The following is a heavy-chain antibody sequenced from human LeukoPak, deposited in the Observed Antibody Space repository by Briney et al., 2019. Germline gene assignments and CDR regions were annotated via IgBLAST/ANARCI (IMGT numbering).Heavy chain of an antibody. J-gene: IGHJ6*02. CDR2: INHSGST. Sequence: SETLSLTCAVYGGSFSGYYWSWIRQPPGKGLEWTGEINHSGSTNYNPSLKSRVTISVDTSKNQFSLKLSSVTAADTAVYYCVKGWYGNFFYYGMDVWGQGTTVTVSS. V-gene: IGHV4-34*01. D-gene: IGHD6-19*01. CDR1: GGSFSGYY. CDR3: VKGWYGNFFYYGMDV.